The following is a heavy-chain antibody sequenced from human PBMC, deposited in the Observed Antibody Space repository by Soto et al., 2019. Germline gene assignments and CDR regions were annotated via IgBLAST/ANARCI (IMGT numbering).Heavy chain of an antibody. D-gene: IGHD4-17*01. V-gene: IGHV4-4*07. J-gene: IGHJ4*02. CDR1: GGSISSYY. Sequence: SETLSLTCTVSGGSISSYYWSWIRQPAGKGLEWIGRIYTNGSANYSPSLKSRVTISVDTSKNQFSLKVSSVTAADTAVYYCAFGDSRGPLDSWGQGTLVTVSS. CDR2: IYTNGSA. CDR3: AFGDSRGPLDS.